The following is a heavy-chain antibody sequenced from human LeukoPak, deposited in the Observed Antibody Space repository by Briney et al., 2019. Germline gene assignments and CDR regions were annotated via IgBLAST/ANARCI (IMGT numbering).Heavy chain of an antibody. Sequence: SETLSLTCAVSGGSISSYYWSWIRQPPGKGLEWIGYIYYSGSTNYNPSLKSRVTISVDTSKNQFSLKLSSVTAADTAVYYCARVPPRQQLVGWTDYYYYGMDVWGQGTTVTVSS. J-gene: IGHJ6*02. V-gene: IGHV4-59*01. CDR2: IYYSGST. CDR3: ARVPPRQQLVGWTDYYYYGMDV. D-gene: IGHD6-13*01. CDR1: GGSISSYY.